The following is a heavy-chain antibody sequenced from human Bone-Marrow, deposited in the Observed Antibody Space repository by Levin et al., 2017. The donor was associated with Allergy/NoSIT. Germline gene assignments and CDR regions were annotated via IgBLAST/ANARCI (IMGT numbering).Heavy chain of an antibody. CDR3: ARGIDAFDI. CDR1: GFTFSIYW. CDR2: IKEDGSEK. V-gene: IGHV3-7*01. Sequence: SCAASGFTFSIYWMTWVRQSPGKGLEWVANIKEDGSEKYYVDSVKGRFTISRDNAKISLNLQMNNLRAEDTAVYYCARGIDAFDIWGQGTVVTVSS. J-gene: IGHJ3*02.